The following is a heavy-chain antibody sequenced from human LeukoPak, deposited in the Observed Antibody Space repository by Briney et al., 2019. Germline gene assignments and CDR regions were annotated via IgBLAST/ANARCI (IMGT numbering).Heavy chain of an antibody. CDR2: IIPIFGTA. V-gene: IGHV1-69*13. CDR1: GGTFNSYA. J-gene: IGHJ2*01. D-gene: IGHD3-22*01. CDR3: AREHLDYYYDSSGYYLYWYFDL. Sequence: ASVKVSCKASGGTFNSYAVRWRRQAPGQGLELMGGIIPIFGTANYAQKFQGRVTITADESTSTAYMELSSLRSEDTAVYYCAREHLDYYYDSSGYYLYWYFDLWGRGTLVTVSS.